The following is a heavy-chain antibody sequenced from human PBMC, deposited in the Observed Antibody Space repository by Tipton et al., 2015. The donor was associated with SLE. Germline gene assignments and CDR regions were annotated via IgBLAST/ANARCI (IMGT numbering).Heavy chain of an antibody. Sequence: TLSLTCAVYGGSFSGYYWSWIRQPPGKGLEWIGEINHSGSTNYNPSLKSRVTISVDTSKNQFSLKLSSVTAADTAAYYRASSEGTGSAPFDYWGQGTLVTVSS. CDR2: INHSGST. J-gene: IGHJ4*02. V-gene: IGHV4-34*01. CDR1: GGSFSGYY. CDR3: ASSEGTGSAPFDY. D-gene: IGHD3-10*01.